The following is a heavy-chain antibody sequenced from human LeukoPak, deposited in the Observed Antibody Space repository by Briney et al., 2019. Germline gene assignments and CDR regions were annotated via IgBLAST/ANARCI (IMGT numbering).Heavy chain of an antibody. CDR1: GYTFTSYG. CDR3: ARASPLYSVRPWFDP. V-gene: IGHV1-18*01. CDR2: ISAYNGNT. D-gene: IGHD5-18*01. J-gene: IGHJ5*02. Sequence: ASVKVFCKASGYTFTSYGISWVRQAPGQGLEWMGWISAYNGNTNYAQKLQGRVTMTTDTSTSTAYMELRSLRSDDTAVYYCARASPLYSVRPWFDPWGQGTLVTVSS.